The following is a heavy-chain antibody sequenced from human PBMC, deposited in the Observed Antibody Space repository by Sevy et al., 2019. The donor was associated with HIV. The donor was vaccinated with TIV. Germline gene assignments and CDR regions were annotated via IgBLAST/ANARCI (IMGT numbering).Heavy chain of an antibody. CDR1: GFTFSTYT. J-gene: IGHJ4*02. V-gene: IGHV3-21*01. Sequence: GGSRLSCAASGFTFSTYTMNWVRQAPGKGLEWVSSISSGSSYIYYADSVKGRFTISRDNAKNSLYLQMNSLRAEDTAIYYCARDGGCTSTSCLLYFDYWGQGTPVTVSS. D-gene: IGHD2-2*01. CDR3: ARDGGCTSTSCLLYFDY. CDR2: ISSGSSYI.